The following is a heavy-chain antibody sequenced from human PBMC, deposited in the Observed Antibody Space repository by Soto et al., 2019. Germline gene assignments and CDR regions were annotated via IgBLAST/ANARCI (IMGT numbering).Heavy chain of an antibody. CDR3: ARSDIVQLERRDAFDI. Sequence: QVQLVESGGGLVKPGGSLRLSCAASGFTFSDYYMSWIRQAPGKGLEWVSYISSSGSTIYYADSVKGRFTISRDNAKNSLYLQMNSLRDEDTDVYYCARSDIVQLERRDAFDIWGPGTMVTVSS. D-gene: IGHD1-1*01. CDR1: GFTFSDYY. J-gene: IGHJ3*02. V-gene: IGHV3-11*01. CDR2: ISSSGSTI.